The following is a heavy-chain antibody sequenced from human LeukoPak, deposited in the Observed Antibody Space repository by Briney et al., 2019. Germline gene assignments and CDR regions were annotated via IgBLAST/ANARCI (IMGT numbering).Heavy chain of an antibody. CDR3: ARAGPYSSGWQYVDY. Sequence: PSETLSLTCTVSGGSISSYYWSWIRQPPGKGLEWIGYIYYTGSTTYNPSLKSRVTVSVDTSKNQFSLKLSSVTAADTAVYYCARAGPYSSGWQYVDYWGQGTLVTVSS. CDR2: IYYTGST. V-gene: IGHV4-59*01. CDR1: GGSISSYY. D-gene: IGHD6-19*01. J-gene: IGHJ4*02.